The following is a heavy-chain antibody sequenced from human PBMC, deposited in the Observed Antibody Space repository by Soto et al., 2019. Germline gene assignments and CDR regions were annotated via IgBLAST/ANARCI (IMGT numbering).Heavy chain of an antibody. V-gene: IGHV3-73*01. CDR3: TRQHLDVPVASAIDY. CDR1: EFTCRGST. Sequence: WGSLRLSWAAAEFTCRGSTIHWVLQTSGKGLEWVGRIPSKTNTYATAYAASVKGRFTISRDDSKNTAYLQMNSLKTEDTAVYYCTRQHLDVPVASAIDYWGQGTLVTVSS. D-gene: IGHD6-19*01. J-gene: IGHJ4*02. CDR2: IPSKTNTYAT.